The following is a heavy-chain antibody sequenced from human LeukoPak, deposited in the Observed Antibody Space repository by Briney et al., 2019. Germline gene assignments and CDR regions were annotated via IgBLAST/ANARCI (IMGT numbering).Heavy chain of an antibody. J-gene: IGHJ4*02. D-gene: IGHD3-22*01. Sequence: PSETLSLTCAVYGGSFSGYYWSWIRQPPGKGLEWIGEINHSGSTNYNPSLKSRVTISVDTSKNQFSLKLSSATAADTAVYYCARGTYYYDNSGYSRRPVIDYWGQGTLVTVSS. CDR1: GGSFSGYY. V-gene: IGHV4-34*01. CDR3: ARGTYYYDNSGYSRRPVIDY. CDR2: INHSGST.